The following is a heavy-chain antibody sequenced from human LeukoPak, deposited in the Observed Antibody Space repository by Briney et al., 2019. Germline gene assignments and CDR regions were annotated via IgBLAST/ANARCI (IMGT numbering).Heavy chain of an antibody. CDR2: VYYSGGT. D-gene: IGHD2-2*01. J-gene: IGHJ5*01. CDR3: ASSPRLTTSWFLFDS. CDR1: GDSFSNYY. V-gene: IGHV4-59*08. Sequence: PSETLSLTCSVSGDSFSNYYWTWIRQPPGKGLEGIGYVYYSGGTNYNPSLKTRLHLSVETSKNRFSLKLSSVTAADTAVYYCASSPRLTTSWFLFDSCGHGTLVTVSS.